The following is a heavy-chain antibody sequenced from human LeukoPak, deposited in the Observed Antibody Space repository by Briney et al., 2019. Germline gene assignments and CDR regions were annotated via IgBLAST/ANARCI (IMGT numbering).Heavy chain of an antibody. J-gene: IGHJ4*02. Sequence: GESLKISCKGSGYSFPNYWIAWVRQMPGKGLEWLGILYPGDSDTRYSPSFQGQVTISADKSISTAYLQWSSLKASDTAMYYCTSRLRERFDSWGQGTLVTVSS. V-gene: IGHV5-51*01. CDR1: GYSFPNYW. CDR3: TSRLRERFDS. D-gene: IGHD5-12*01. CDR2: LYPGDSDT.